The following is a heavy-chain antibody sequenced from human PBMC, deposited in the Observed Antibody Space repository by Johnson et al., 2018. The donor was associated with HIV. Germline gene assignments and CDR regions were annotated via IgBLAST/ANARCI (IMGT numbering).Heavy chain of an antibody. CDR2: ISYDGSNK. CDR3: KADNFWSGYYYAFDI. J-gene: IGHJ3*02. CDR1: GFTFNTYA. Sequence: VQLVESGGGVVQPGKSLRLSCAASGFTFNTYAIHWVRQTPVKGLEWVAVISYDGSNKYYADSVKGRFTISRDNSKNTLYLQMNSLRAEDTAVYYCKADNFWSGYYYAFDIWGQGTMVTVSS. D-gene: IGHD3-3*01. V-gene: IGHV3-30-3*01.